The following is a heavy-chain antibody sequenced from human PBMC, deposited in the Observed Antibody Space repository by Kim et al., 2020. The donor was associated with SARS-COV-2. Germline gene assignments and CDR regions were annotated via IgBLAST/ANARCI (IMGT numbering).Heavy chain of an antibody. Sequence: SVKVSCKASGGTFSSYAISWVLQAPGQGLEWMGGIIPIFGTANYAQKFQGRVTITADESTSTAYMELSSLRSEDTAVYYCARVCSSTSCLNSIDYWGQGTLVTVSS. D-gene: IGHD2-2*01. CDR1: GGTFSSYA. V-gene: IGHV1-69*13. J-gene: IGHJ4*02. CDR2: IIPIFGTA. CDR3: ARVCSSTSCLNSIDY.